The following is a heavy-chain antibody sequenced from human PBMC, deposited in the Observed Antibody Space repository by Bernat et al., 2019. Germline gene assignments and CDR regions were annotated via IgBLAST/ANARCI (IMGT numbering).Heavy chain of an antibody. CDR2: IWYDGSNK. CDR1: GFTFSSYG. D-gene: IGHD6-19*01. CDR3: ARDLLAMAGSYYFDY. Sequence: QVQLVESGGGVVQPGRSLRLSCAASGFTFSSYGMHWVRQAPGKGLEWVAVIWYDGSNKYYADSVKGRFTISRDNSKNTLYLQMNSLRAEDTAVYYCARDLLAMAGSYYFDYWGQGTLVTVSS. J-gene: IGHJ4*02. V-gene: IGHV3-33*01.